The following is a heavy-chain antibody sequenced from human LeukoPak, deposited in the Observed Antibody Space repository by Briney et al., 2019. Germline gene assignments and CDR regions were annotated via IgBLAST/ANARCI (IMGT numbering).Heavy chain of an antibody. CDR2: IYYSGST. CDR1: GGSISTYY. D-gene: IGHD3-10*01. Sequence: SETLSLTCTFSGGSISTYYWSWVRQPPGKGLQWIGYIYYSGSTNYNPSLKSRVTISLNTSKNQFSLRLRSVTAADTAVYYCARGFGDWGLSWFDPWGQGTLVTVSS. CDR3: ARGFGDWGLSWFDP. V-gene: IGHV4-59*08. J-gene: IGHJ5*02.